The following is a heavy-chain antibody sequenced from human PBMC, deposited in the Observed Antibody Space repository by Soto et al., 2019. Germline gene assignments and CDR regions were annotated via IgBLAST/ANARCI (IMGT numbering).Heavy chain of an antibody. CDR2: IDPSDSYT. CDR3: ARNGIVVVPAAQTSYYYYGMDV. CDR1: GYSFTSYW. V-gene: IGHV5-10-1*01. J-gene: IGHJ6*02. Sequence: SGESLKISCKGSGYSFTSYWISWVRQMPGKGLEWMGRIDPSDSYTNYSPSFQGHVTISADKSISTAYLQWSSLKASDTAMYYCARNGIVVVPAAQTSYYYYGMDVWGQGTTVTVSS. D-gene: IGHD2-2*01.